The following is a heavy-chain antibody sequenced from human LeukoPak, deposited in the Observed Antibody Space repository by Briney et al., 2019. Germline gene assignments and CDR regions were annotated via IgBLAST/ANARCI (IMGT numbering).Heavy chain of an antibody. Sequence: GGSLRLSCAASGFTVSSNYMSWVRQAPGKGLEWVSSISSSSSYIYYADSVKGRFTISRDNAKNSLSPQMNSLRAEDTAVYYCARGRYSSRSGGYYFDIWGQGTLVTVSS. V-gene: IGHV3-21*01. D-gene: IGHD2-2*01. CDR2: ISSSSSYI. CDR3: ARGRYSSRSGGYYFDI. J-gene: IGHJ4*02. CDR1: GFTVSSNY.